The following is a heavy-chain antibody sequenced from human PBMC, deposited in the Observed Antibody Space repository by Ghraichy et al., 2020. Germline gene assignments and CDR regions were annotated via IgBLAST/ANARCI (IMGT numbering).Heavy chain of an antibody. CDR1: GFAFSSYS. J-gene: IGHJ6*02. D-gene: IGHD4-23*01. Sequence: GGSLRLSCVGSGFAFSSYSMNWVRQSPGKGLEWVSYITSSSRTISYADSVKGRFTISRDNAHNSLYLQMNSLRDEDTAVYYCARGSTVVRFFYYAGMGVWGQGTTVTVSS. CDR2: ITSSSRTI. V-gene: IGHV3-48*02. CDR3: ARGSTVVRFFYYAGMGV.